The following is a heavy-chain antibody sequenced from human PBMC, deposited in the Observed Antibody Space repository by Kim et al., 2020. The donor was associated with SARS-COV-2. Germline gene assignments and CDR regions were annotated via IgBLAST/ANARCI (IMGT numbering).Heavy chain of an antibody. D-gene: IGHD3-22*01. Sequence: SETLSLTCTVSGGSISSGSYYWSWIRQPAGKGLEWIGRIYTSGSTNYNPSLKSRVTISVDTSKNQFSLKLSSVTAADTAVYYCASEYYYDSSGLGYAFDIWGQGTMVTVSS. CDR2: IYTSGST. CDR1: GGSISSGSYY. CDR3: ASEYYYDSSGLGYAFDI. V-gene: IGHV4-61*02. J-gene: IGHJ3*02.